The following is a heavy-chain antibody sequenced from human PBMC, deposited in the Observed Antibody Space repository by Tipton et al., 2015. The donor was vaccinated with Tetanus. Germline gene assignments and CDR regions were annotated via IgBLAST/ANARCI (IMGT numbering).Heavy chain of an antibody. Sequence: QVQLVQSGAEVKKPGASVKVSCKASGYTFVDYYIHWVRQAPGQGLEWMGWINPNSGDTKYEQIFQGRVPMRGDTSISTAYLELGGLRNDDTAVYFCARGAPPRKYLWNWGPVEKIDFWGQGTLVTVSS. D-gene: IGHD1-7*01. CDR3: ARGAPPRKYLWNWGPVEKIDF. V-gene: IGHV1-2*02. CDR2: INPNSGDT. CDR1: GYTFVDYY. J-gene: IGHJ4*02.